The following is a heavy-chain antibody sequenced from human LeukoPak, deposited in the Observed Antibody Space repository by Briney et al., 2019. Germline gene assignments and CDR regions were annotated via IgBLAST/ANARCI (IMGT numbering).Heavy chain of an antibody. J-gene: IGHJ4*02. Sequence: SETLSLTCTVSGGSVSITNDYWSWIRQPPGKGLEWVGFFSYNVHSDYNPSLKSRVTISVDTSRNQFSLRLSSVTAADTAIYYCGRVPAAGTGPDYWGQGTLVTVSS. CDR2: FSYNVHS. D-gene: IGHD6-13*01. V-gene: IGHV4-61*01. CDR1: GGSVSITNDY. CDR3: GRVPAAGTGPDY.